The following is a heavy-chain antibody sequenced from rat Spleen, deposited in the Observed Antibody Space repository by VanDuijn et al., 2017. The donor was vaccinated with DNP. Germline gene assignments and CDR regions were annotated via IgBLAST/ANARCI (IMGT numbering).Heavy chain of an antibody. CDR1: GFNLNDYW. CDR3: ASLGGHGWFAY. CDR2: INKDSSTM. V-gene: IGHV4-2*01. D-gene: IGHD1-11*01. J-gene: IGHJ3*01. Sequence: EVKLVESGGGLVQPGRSLKLSCAASGFNLNDYWMGWVRQAPGKGLEWIGEINKDSSTMNYTPSLKYKFTISRDNAQNTLYLQMSKLGFEETAICYGASLGGHGWFAYCGQGTLVTVTS.